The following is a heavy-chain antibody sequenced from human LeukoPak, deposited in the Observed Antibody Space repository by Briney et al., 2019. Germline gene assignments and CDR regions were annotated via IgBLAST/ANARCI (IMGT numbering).Heavy chain of an antibody. Sequence: GRSLRLSCAASGFTFSSYAMHWVRQAPGKGLEWVSAISGSSGSTYYADSVKGRFTISRDNSKNTLYLQMNSLRAEDTAVYYCAKVAGYSYVGVYYFDYWGQGTLVTVSS. J-gene: IGHJ4*02. CDR3: AKVAGYSYVGVYYFDY. CDR1: GFTFSSYA. CDR2: ISGSSGST. D-gene: IGHD5-18*01. V-gene: IGHV3-23*01.